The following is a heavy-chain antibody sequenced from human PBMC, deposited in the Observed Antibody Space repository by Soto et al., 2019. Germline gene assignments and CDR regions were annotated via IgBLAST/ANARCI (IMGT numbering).Heavy chain of an antibody. CDR2: ISYSGST. CDR3: ARLNLDYSNYYYMDV. V-gene: IGHV4-39*01. CDR1: GGSISSSSFY. D-gene: IGHD4-4*01. Sequence: PSETLSLTCTVSGGSISSSSFYWGWIRQPPGKGLEWIGSISYSGSTYYNPSLKSRVTISVDTSNNQFSLKLSSVTAADTAVYYCARLNLDYSNYYYMDVWGKGTTVTVSS. J-gene: IGHJ6*03.